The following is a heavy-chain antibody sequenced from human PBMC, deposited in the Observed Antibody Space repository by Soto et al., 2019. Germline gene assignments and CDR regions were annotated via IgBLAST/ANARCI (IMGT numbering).Heavy chain of an antibody. CDR1: GSSIHTNHH. CDR2: IYYSGHS. J-gene: IGHJ3*02. V-gene: IGHV4-38-2*01. D-gene: IGHD2-21*01. Sequence: ERLSLTSGVSGSSIHTNHHWCWIRQPPGPRLEWIGTIYYSGHSFSNPPFKSRVTISIDTSKNQFSLKLRFVTAADTAVYYCAMKSKENKDSVDIRGQG. CDR3: AMKSKENKDSVDI.